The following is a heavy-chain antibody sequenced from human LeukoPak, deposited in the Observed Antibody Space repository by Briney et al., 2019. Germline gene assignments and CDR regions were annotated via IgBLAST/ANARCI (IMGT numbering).Heavy chain of an antibody. CDR3: ARDPGGNWGFDH. Sequence: ASVKVSCKASGYTFTGYYMHWVRQAPGQGLEWMGWINAGNGNTKYSQKFQGRVTITRDTSASTAYMELSSLRSEDTAVYYCARDPGGNWGFDHWGQGALVTVSS. D-gene: IGHD7-27*01. J-gene: IGHJ4*02. V-gene: IGHV1/OR15-3*02. CDR1: GYTFTGYY. CDR2: INAGNGNT.